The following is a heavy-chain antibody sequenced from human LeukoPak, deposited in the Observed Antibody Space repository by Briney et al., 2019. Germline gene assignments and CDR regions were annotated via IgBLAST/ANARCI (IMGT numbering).Heavy chain of an antibody. CDR1: GFTVSSNY. CDR2: IYSGGST. V-gene: IGHV3-53*01. D-gene: IGHD6-19*01. CDR3: AKDHGSGLLYFDY. Sequence: PGGSLRLSCAASGFTVSSNYMSWVRQAPGKGLEWVSVIYSGGSTYYADSVKGQFTISRDNSKNTLYLQMNSLRAEDTALYYCAKDHGSGLLYFDYWGQGTLVTVSS. J-gene: IGHJ4*02.